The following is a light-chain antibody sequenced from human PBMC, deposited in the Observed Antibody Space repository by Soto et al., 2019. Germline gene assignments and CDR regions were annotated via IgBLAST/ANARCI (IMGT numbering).Light chain of an antibody. CDR2: DAS. J-gene: IGKJ1*01. CDR1: QDISNY. CDR3: QQSYSTPRA. V-gene: IGKV1-39*01. Sequence: DIQMLQSPSSLSASVGASVAITCQASQDISNYLNWYQQKPGKAPKLLIYDASNLETGVPSRFSGSGSGTDFTLTISSLQPEDFATYYCQQSYSTPRAFGQGNKVDIK.